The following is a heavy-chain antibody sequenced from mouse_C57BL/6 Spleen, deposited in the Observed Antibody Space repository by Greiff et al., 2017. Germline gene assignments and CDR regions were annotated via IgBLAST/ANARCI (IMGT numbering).Heavy chain of an antibody. J-gene: IGHJ4*01. Sequence: QVQLQQPGAELVMPGASVKLSCKASGYTFTSYWMHWVKQRPGQGLEWIGEIDPSDSYTNYNQKFKGKSTLTVDKSSSTAYMQLSSLTSEDSAVYYCARYDYGYYYAMDYWGQGTSVTVSA. D-gene: IGHD1-1*01. CDR2: IDPSDSYT. CDR1: GYTFTSYW. V-gene: IGHV1-69*01. CDR3: ARYDYGYYYAMDY.